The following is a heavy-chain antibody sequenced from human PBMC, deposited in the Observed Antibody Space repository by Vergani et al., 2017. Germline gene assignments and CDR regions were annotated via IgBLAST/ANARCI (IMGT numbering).Heavy chain of an antibody. Sequence: QITLKESGPTLVKPTQTLTLTCTFSGFSLSTSGVGVGWIRQPPGKALEWLALIFSNDEKSYSTSLKSRLTISKDTSKSQVVLTMTNMDPVDTATYYCARSVWDQLLSNNWFDPWGQGTLVTVSS. CDR2: IFSNDEK. J-gene: IGHJ5*02. CDR1: GFSLSTSGVG. D-gene: IGHD2-2*01. V-gene: IGHV2-5*01. CDR3: ARSVWDQLLSNNWFDP.